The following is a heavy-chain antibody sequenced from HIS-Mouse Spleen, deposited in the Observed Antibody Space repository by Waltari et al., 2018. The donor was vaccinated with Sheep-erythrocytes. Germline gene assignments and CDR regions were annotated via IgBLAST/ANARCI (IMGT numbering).Heavy chain of an antibody. V-gene: IGHV4-59*08. Sequence: QVQLQESGPGLVKPSETLSLTCTVSGGSISSYYWSWIRQPPGKGLEWIGYIYYSGSTNYNPSLKSRVTISVDTSKNQFSLKLSSVPAADTAVYYCARLELGQFDYWGQGTLVTVSS. J-gene: IGHJ4*02. D-gene: IGHD1-26*01. CDR2: IYYSGST. CDR3: ARLELGQFDY. CDR1: GGSISSYY.